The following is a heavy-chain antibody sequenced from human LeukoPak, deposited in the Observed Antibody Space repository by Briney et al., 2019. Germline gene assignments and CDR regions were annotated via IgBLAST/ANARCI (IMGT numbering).Heavy chain of an antibody. V-gene: IGHV4-34*01. Sequence: SETLSLTCTVSGGSISSYYWSWIRQPPGKGLEWIGEINHSGSTNYNPSLKSRVTISVDTSKNQFSLKLSSVTAADTAVYYCSRLPRCGGSCHFDYWGQGTLVTVSS. D-gene: IGHD2-15*01. CDR1: GGSISSYY. CDR2: INHSGST. CDR3: SRLPRCGGSCHFDY. J-gene: IGHJ4*02.